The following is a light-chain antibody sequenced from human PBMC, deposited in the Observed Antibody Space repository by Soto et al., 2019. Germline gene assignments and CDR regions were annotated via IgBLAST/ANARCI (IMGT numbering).Light chain of an antibody. J-gene: IGKJ5*01. CDR2: AAS. Sequence: IQLPQSPSSLSASVGDRVTITCRASQGISSYLAWYQQKPGKAPKLLIYAASTLQSGVPSRFSGSGSGTDFTLTISSLQPEDFATYYCQQLNSYLSITFGQGTRLEIK. CDR1: QGISSY. CDR3: QQLNSYLSIT. V-gene: IGKV1-9*01.